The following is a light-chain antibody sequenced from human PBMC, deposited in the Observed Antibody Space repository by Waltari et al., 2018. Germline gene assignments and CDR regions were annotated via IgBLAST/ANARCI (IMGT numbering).Light chain of an antibody. J-gene: IGLJ2*01. Sequence: QTVVTQEPSLTVSPGGTVPLTCSSSPGPVTRHPYPNRFQQKPGQAPRALIYSTNNKHSWTPARFSGSLLGGKGALTLSGVQPEDEAEYYCLLYSNGAQVFGGGTKLTVL. CDR3: LLYSNGAQV. CDR1: PGPVTRHPY. CDR2: STN. V-gene: IGLV7-43*01.